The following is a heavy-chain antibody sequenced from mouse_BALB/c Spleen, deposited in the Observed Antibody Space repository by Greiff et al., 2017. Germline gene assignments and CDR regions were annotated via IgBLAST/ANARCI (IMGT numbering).Heavy chain of an antibody. J-gene: IGHJ4*01. CDR2: IRNKANGYTT. V-gene: IGHV7-3*02. D-gene: IGHD2-14*01. CDR1: GFTFTDYY. CDR3: ARDIGGGYDFLAMDY. Sequence: EVKVVESGGGLVQPGGSLRLSCATSGFTFTDYYMSWVRQPPGKALEWLGFIRNKANGYTTEYSASVKGRFTISRDNSQSILYLQMNTLRAEDSATYYCARDIGGGYDFLAMDYWGQGTSVTVSS.